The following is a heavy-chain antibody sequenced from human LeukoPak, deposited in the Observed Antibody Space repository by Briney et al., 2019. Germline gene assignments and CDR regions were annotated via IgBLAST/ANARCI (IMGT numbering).Heavy chain of an antibody. CDR2: IIPIFGTA. D-gene: IGHD3-22*01. Sequence: SVKVSCKASGGTFSSYAISWVRQAPGQGLEWMGGIIPIFGTANYAQKFQGRVTMTRDMSTSTVYMELSSLRSEDTAVYYCARAWGYYYDRSLGIWGQGTMVTVSS. CDR1: GGTFSSYA. J-gene: IGHJ3*02. CDR3: ARAWGYYYDRSLGI. V-gene: IGHV1-69*05.